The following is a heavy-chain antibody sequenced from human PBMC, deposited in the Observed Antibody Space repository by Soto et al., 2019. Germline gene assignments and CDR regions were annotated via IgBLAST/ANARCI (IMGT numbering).Heavy chain of an antibody. V-gene: IGHV4-31*03. CDR2: TYYSGST. Sequence: PSETLSLTCTVSGGSISSVGYYWSWIRQHPGKGLEWIGFTYYSGSTYYNPSLKSRVPLSVDTSKNKFSLKLCSVTAAATAVYYCAGKRLRDGSGVGNAFDIWGQGTMVTVSS. CDR3: AGKRLRDGSGVGNAFDI. D-gene: IGHD3-10*01. CDR1: GGSISSVGYY. J-gene: IGHJ3*02.